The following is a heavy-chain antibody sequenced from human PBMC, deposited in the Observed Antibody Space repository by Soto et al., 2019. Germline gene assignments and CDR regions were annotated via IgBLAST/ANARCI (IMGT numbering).Heavy chain of an antibody. J-gene: IGHJ4*02. V-gene: IGHV1-69*01. CDR3: AREVTVASYSFDF. D-gene: IGHD5-12*01. Sequence: QVQLVQSGAEVKRPGSSVKVSCKASGGTFNNYALSWVRQAPGQGHEWMGGIIPIFNSANNAQKFQGRVTITGDDSTSTAYMELRSLRPDDTAVYYCAREVTVASYSFDFWGQGTLVTVSS. CDR2: IIPIFNSA. CDR1: GGTFNNYA.